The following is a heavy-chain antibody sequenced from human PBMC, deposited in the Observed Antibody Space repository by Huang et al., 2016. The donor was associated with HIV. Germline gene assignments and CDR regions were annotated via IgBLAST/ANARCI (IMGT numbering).Heavy chain of an antibody. V-gene: IGHV7-4-1*02. J-gene: IGHJ3*02. Sequence: QVQLVQSGSELKKPGASVKVSCKASGYTFTNYGVHWVRQAPGQGLEWMGLINTDTGKPRYAQGLTGRVVCSLDTSVNTAYLQSSSLKAADSAIYYCVRVRRVMDTYCVADCSTLEAFDIWGQGTVVTVSA. CDR3: VRVRRVMDTYCVADCSTLEAFDI. D-gene: IGHD2-21*02. CDR1: GYTFTNYG. CDR2: INTDTGKP.